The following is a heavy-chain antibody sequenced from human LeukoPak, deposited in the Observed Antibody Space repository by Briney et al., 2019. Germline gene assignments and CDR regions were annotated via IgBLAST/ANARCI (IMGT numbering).Heavy chain of an antibody. CDR2: ISSSGSTI. D-gene: IGHD3-22*01. J-gene: IGHJ4*02. CDR1: GFTFSSYE. CDR3: ARERNYYDSSGYESY. Sequence: PGGSLRLSCAASGFTFSSYEMNWVRQAPGKGLEWVSYISSSGSTIYYADSVKGRFTISRDNAKNSLYLQVNSLRAEDTAVYYCARERNYYDSSGYESYWGQGTLVTVSS. V-gene: IGHV3-48*03.